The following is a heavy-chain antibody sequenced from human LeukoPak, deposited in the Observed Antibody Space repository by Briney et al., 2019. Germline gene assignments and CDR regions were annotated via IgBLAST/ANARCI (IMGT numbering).Heavy chain of an antibody. CDR1: GFTFSSYA. D-gene: IGHD1-26*01. J-gene: IGHJ4*02. V-gene: IGHV3-7*01. CDR3: ARDVVGSLDY. Sequence: PGGSLRLSCAASGFTFSSYAMSWVRQAPGKGLEWVANIKGDESARHQADSVKGRFIISRDNTQNSVYLQMNSLRGEDTAIYYCARDVVGSLDYWGQGTLVTVSS. CDR2: IKGDESAR.